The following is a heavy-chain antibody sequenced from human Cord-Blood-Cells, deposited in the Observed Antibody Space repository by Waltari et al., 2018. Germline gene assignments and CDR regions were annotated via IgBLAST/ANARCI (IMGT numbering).Heavy chain of an antibody. CDR1: GRPFSSYA. J-gene: IGHJ5*02. V-gene: IGHV1-69*01. CDR2: IIPIFGTA. CDR3: ARSWNDNWFDP. Sequence: QVQLVQSGAAVKTPGSSVTVRCKASGRPFSSYAISWVRQAPGQGMEWMGGIIPIFGTANYAEKFQGRVTITADESTSTAYMELSSLRSEDTAVYYCARSWNDNWFDPWGQGTLVTVSS. D-gene: IGHD1-1*01.